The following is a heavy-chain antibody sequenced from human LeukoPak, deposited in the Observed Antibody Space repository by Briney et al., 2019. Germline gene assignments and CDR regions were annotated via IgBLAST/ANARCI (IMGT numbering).Heavy chain of an antibody. J-gene: IGHJ6*02. Sequence: RXSXXAXGFTFXXYWMHWVRQAPGKGLVWVSHINSDGSITSYADSVKGRFTISRDNAKNTLYLQMNSLRAEDTAVYYCARDAVDTANAVWGQGTTVTVSS. CDR3: ARDAVDTANAV. V-gene: IGHV3-74*01. D-gene: IGHD5-18*01. CDR1: GFTFXXYW. CDR2: INSDGSIT.